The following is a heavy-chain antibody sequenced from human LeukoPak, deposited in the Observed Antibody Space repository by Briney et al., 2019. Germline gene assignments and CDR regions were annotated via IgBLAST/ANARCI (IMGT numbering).Heavy chain of an antibody. CDR3: AKVRSSSSEFAPDY. D-gene: IGHD6-6*01. V-gene: IGHV3-30*18. J-gene: IGHJ4*02. CDR2: ISYDGSNK. Sequence: GSLRLSCAASGFTFSSYGMHWVRQAPGKGLEWVAVISYDGSNKYYADSVKGRFTISRDNSKNTLYLQMNSLRAEDTAVYYCAKVRSSSSEFAPDYWGQGTLVTVSS. CDR1: GFTFSSYG.